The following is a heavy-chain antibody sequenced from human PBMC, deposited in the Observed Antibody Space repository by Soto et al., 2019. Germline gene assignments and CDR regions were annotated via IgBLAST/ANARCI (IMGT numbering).Heavy chain of an antibody. Sequence: SETLSLTCSVSGASIAGSSYWSWIRQPAGKGLEWIGRFSLSGTTNYSPSLRSRVTMSADVSKNQFSLRPTSVTAADTALYYCXRGMTPPGAPAWYYFDSWGQGTLVTVSS. CDR2: FSLSGTT. D-gene: IGHD2-8*02. CDR3: XRGMTPPGAPAWYYFDS. J-gene: IGHJ4*02. V-gene: IGHV4-4*07. CDR1: GASIAGSSY.